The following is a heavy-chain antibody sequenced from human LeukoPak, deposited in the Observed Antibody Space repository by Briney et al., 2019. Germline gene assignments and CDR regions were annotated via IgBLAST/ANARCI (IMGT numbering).Heavy chain of an antibody. CDR2: INHSGST. CDR3: ASGAYSSSWYRPRVYFDY. V-gene: IGHV4-34*01. J-gene: IGHJ4*02. D-gene: IGHD6-13*01. CDR1: GGSFSGYC. Sequence: SETLSLTCAVYGGSFSGYCWSWIRQPPRKGLEWIGEINHSGSTNYNPSLKSRVTISVDTSKNQFSLKLSSVTAADTAVYYCASGAYSSSWYRPRVYFDYWGQGTLVTVSS.